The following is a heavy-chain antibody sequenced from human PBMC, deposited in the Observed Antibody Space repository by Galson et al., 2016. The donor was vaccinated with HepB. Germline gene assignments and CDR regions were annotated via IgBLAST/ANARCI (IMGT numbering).Heavy chain of an antibody. J-gene: IGHJ4*02. V-gene: IGHV3-30*03. CDR3: ARRHEYCPPVGCSVDY. CDR2: DSMDGRRK. Sequence: SLRLSCAASGFTFSGYGMHWVRQAPGKGLKWLAADSMDGRRKFYADSVKGRFTISRDNSNNMLFLQMSSLRTDDTAIYYCARRHEYCPPVGCSVDYWGQGTLVSVSS. CDR1: GFTFSGYG. D-gene: IGHD2/OR15-2a*01.